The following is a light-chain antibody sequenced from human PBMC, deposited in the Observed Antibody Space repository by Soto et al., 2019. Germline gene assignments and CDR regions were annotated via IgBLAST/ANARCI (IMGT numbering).Light chain of an antibody. J-gene: IGLJ1*01. V-gene: IGLV2-14*01. CDR3: SSYTSSSTVGV. CDR2: KVS. Sequence: QSVLTQPASVSGSPGQSITVSCTGTSSDIGAYDYVSWYQQHPGKAPKVIISKVSKRPSGVSHRFSGSKSGNTASLTISGLQAEDEADYYCSSYTSSSTVGVFGTGTKLTVL. CDR1: SSDIGAYDY.